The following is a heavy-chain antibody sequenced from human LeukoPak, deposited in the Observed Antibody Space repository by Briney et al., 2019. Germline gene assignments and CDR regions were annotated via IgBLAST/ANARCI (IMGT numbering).Heavy chain of an antibody. CDR1: GFTFSSYE. J-gene: IGHJ4*02. CDR3: ARDHVLARVQNYFDY. D-gene: IGHD2-8*02. Sequence: GGSLRLSCATSGFTFSSYEMNWVRQAPGKGLEWVSYISNSGRAIFYADSVKGRFTISRNNAKNSLYLQMNSLRAEDTAVYYCARDHVLARVQNYFDYWGQGTLVTVSS. CDR2: ISNSGRAI. V-gene: IGHV3-48*03.